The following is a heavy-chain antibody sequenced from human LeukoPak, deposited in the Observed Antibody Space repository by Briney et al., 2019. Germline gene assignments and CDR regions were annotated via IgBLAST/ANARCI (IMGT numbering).Heavy chain of an antibody. CDR3: ARDSYNYGSGSLDY. D-gene: IGHD5-18*01. CDR1: LGSISNYY. J-gene: IGHJ4*02. CDR2: ISYKGDT. Sequence: PETLSLTCTVSLGSISNYYWSWIRQPPGKGLEWIGYISYKGDTKYNPSLKSRVTLSVDTSKNQFSLRLSSVIAADTAVYYCARDSYNYGSGSLDYWGQGTLVTVSS. V-gene: IGHV4-59*01.